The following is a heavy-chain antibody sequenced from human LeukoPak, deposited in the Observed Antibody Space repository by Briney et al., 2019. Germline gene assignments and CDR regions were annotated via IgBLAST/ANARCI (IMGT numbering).Heavy chain of an antibody. CDR3: AGSGRGYSGSYYGD. Sequence: ASVRVSCKTSGYTFTDYYLHWLRQAPGQGLEWMGWVNPKSGATNYAQRFQGRVTMTWQTSISTGNMELSSLRSEDTAVYYCAGSGRGYSGSYYGDWGQGTLVTVSS. CDR1: GYTFTDYY. J-gene: IGHJ1*01. CDR2: VNPKSGAT. V-gene: IGHV1-2*02. D-gene: IGHD1-26*01.